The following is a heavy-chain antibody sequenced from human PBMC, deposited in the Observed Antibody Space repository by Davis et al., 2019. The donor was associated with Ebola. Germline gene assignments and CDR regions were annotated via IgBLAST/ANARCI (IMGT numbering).Heavy chain of an antibody. J-gene: IGHJ6*04. D-gene: IGHD4-17*01. CDR3: ARDRGAVTTSRYYYYGMDV. V-gene: IGHV3-53*01. Sequence: GGSLRLSCAASGFSVSSNYMSWVRQAPGKGLEWVSVIYSGGTTFYADSVKGRFTISRDISKNTLYLQMNSLRVEDTAVYYCARDRGAVTTSRYYYYGMDVWGKGTTVTVSS. CDR2: IYSGGTT. CDR1: GFSVSSNY.